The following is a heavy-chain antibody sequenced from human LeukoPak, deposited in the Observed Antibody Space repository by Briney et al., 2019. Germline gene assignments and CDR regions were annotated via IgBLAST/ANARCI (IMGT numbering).Heavy chain of an antibody. CDR3: AKAHCSSTSCPSAYFDY. J-gene: IGHJ4*02. CDR1: GFTFDDYA. CDR2: ISWNSGSI. D-gene: IGHD2-2*01. Sequence: GRSLRLSCAASGFTFDDYAMHWVRQAPGKGLEWVSGISWNSGSIGYADSVKGRFTISRDNAKNSLYLQMNSLRAEDTALYYCAKAHCSSTSCPSAYFDYWGQGTLVTVSS. V-gene: IGHV3-9*01.